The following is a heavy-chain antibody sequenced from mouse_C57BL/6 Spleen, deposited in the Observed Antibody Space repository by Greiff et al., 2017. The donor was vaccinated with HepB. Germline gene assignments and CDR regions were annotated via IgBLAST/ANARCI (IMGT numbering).Heavy chain of an antibody. CDR3: ARRGHGPYYFDY. CDR1: GYAFSSYW. CDR2: IYPGDGDT. D-gene: IGHD3-3*01. J-gene: IGHJ2*01. Sequence: QVQLQQSGAELVKPGASVKISCKASGYAFSSYWMNWVKQRPGKGLEWIGQIYPGDGDTNYNGKFKGKATLTADKSSSTAYMQLSSLTSEDSAVYFCARRGHGPYYFDYWGQGTTLTVSS. V-gene: IGHV1-80*01.